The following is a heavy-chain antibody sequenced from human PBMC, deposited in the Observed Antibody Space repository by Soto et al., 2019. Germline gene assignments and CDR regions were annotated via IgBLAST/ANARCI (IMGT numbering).Heavy chain of an antibody. V-gene: IGHV1-69*01. D-gene: IGHD6-6*01. CDR3: ASSSTSSGADYYGVDV. J-gene: IGHJ6*02. Sequence: QVQLVQSGAEVKRPGSSVKVSCKASGGTFSRKALSWLRRAPGQGFEWMGGIIPIFRTTNYAQTFQGRVTITADESATTAYMELSGLTSEDNAVYYCASSSTSSGADYYGVDVWGQGTTVTFSS. CDR1: GGTFSRKA. CDR2: IIPIFRTT.